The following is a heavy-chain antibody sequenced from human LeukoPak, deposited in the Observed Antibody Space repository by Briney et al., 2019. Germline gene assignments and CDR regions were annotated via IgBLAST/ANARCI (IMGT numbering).Heavy chain of an antibody. Sequence: SETLSLTCTVSGDSISNYYWSWIRQPPGKGLEWIGFIYYSGSTNYNPSLKSRVTISVDTSKNQFSLKLRSVTAADTAMYYCASGSLRWKYFQHWGQDTLVTVSS. CDR1: GDSISNYY. V-gene: IGHV4-59*01. J-gene: IGHJ1*01. CDR3: ASGSLRWKYFQH. D-gene: IGHD1-1*01. CDR2: IYYSGST.